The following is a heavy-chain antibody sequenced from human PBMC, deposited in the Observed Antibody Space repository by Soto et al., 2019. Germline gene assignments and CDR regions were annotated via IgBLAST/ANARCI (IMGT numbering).Heavy chain of an antibody. Sequence: QVQLQESGPGLVKPSETLSLTCTVSGGSVSSGSYYWSWIRQPPGKGLEWIGYIYYSGSTKYNPSLTSRATISVDTCKNQFSLKLSSVTAADTAVYYCARDGAYSYGNPVAGHGVDCWGQGTLVTVSS. D-gene: IGHD5-18*01. CDR2: IYYSGST. V-gene: IGHV4-61*01. CDR1: GGSVSSGSYY. J-gene: IGHJ4*02. CDR3: ARDGAYSYGNPVAGHGVDC.